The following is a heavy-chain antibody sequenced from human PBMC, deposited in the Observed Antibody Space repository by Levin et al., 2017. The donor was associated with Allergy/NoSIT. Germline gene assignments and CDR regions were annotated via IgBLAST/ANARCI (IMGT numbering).Heavy chain of an antibody. CDR2: IKSKTDGGTT. CDR1: GFTFSNAW. CDR3: TTDRMGIAVAGPFDY. D-gene: IGHD6-19*01. Sequence: GESLKISCAASGFTFSNAWMSWVRQAPGKGLEWVGRIKSKTDGGTTDYAAPVKGRFTISRDDSKNTLYLQMNSLKTEDTAVYYCTTDRMGIAVAGPFDYWGQGTLVTVSS. V-gene: IGHV3-15*01. J-gene: IGHJ4*02.